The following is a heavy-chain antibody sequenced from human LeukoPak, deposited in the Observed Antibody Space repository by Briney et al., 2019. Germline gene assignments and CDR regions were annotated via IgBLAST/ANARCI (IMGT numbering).Heavy chain of an antibody. D-gene: IGHD2-8*01. V-gene: IGHV3-11*01. CDR1: GFTFSAYF. CDR3: ARESAWTYGL. J-gene: IGHJ4*02. CDR2: ISSAGSNT. Sequence: GGSLRLSCAASGFTFSAYFMSWIRQPPGKGLEWVTFISSAGSNTYYADSVKGRFTISRDNARNTLYLQMNSLGAEDTAVYYCARESAWTYGLWGQGTLVTVSS.